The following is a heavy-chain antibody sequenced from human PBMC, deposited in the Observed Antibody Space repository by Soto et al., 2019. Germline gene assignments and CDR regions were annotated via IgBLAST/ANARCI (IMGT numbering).Heavy chain of an antibody. Sequence: QVQLVQSGAEVKKPGASVKLSCKASGYTFINYYIHWVRQAPGQGLEWMGIFNPTSGSTNYAQKFQGRVTLTMDTSTRTVYMELSSLRFDETAVYYCARDLAAVDYWGQGTLVTVSS. D-gene: IGHD6-13*01. CDR1: GYTFINYY. CDR2: FNPTSGST. J-gene: IGHJ4*02. CDR3: ARDLAAVDY. V-gene: IGHV1-46*01.